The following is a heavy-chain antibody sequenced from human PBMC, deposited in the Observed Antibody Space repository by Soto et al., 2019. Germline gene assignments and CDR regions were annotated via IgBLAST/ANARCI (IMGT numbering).Heavy chain of an antibody. J-gene: IGHJ4*02. CDR2: IYYSGST. Sequence: SETLSLTCTVSGGSISSYYWSWIRQPPGKGLEWIGYIYYSGSTNYNPSLKSRVTISVDTSKNQFSLKMRSVTAADTAVYYCARAPLNNYFDYWGQGTLVTVS. V-gene: IGHV4-59*01. CDR3: ARAPLNNYFDY. CDR1: GGSISSYY.